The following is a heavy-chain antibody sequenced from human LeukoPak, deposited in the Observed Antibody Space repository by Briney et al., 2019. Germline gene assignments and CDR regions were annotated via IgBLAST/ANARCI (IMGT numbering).Heavy chain of an antibody. CDR2: ISYDGSNK. D-gene: IGHD6-13*01. CDR3: ARAPGIAAADGPDY. J-gene: IGHJ4*02. CDR1: GFTFSSYA. V-gene: IGHV3-30*04. Sequence: GGSLRLSCAASGFTFSSYAMHWVRQAPGKGLERVAVISYDGSNKYYADSVRGRFTISRDNSKNTLYLQMNSLRAEDTTVYYCARAPGIAAADGPDYWGQGTLVTVSS.